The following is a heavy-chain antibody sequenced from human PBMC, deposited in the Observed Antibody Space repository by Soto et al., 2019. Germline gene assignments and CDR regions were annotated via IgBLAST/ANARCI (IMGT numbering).Heavy chain of an antibody. CDR1: GGTFSSYA. CDR3: ASSHYYDSSGYYSLGY. D-gene: IGHD3-22*01. CDR2: IIPIFGTA. Sequence: ASVKVSCKASGGTFSSYAISWVRQAPGQGLEWMGGIIPIFGTANYAQKFQGRVTITADESTSTAYMELSSLRSEDTAVYYCASSHYYDSSGYYSLGYWGQGTLVTVSS. V-gene: IGHV1-69*13. J-gene: IGHJ4*02.